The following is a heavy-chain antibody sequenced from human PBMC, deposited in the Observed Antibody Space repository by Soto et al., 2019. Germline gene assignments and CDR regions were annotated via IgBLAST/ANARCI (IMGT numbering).Heavy chain of an antibody. D-gene: IGHD1-26*01. V-gene: IGHV4-34*01. J-gene: IGHJ4*02. CDR3: ARGPNSGSYLFGGPIRENRNFDY. CDR1: GGSFSGYY. CDR2: INHSGST. Sequence: SETLSLTCAVYGGSFSGYYWSWIRQPPGKGLEWIGEINHSGSTNYNPSLKSRVTISVDTSKNQFSLKLSSVTAADTAVYYCARGPNSGSYLFGGPIRENRNFDYWGQGTLVTVSS.